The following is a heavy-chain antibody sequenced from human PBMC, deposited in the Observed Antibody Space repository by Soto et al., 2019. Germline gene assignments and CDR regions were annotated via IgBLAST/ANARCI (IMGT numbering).Heavy chain of an antibody. CDR2: ISAYNGNT. V-gene: IGHV1-18*01. J-gene: IGHJ6*02. Sequence: EASVKVSCKASGYTFTSYGISWVRQAPGQGLEWMGWISAYNGNTNYAQKLQGRVTMTTDTSTSTAYMELRSLRSDDTAVYYCARGVDCSSTSCYRYYYYGMDVWGQGTTVTVS. D-gene: IGHD2-2*01. CDR3: ARGVDCSSTSCYRYYYYGMDV. CDR1: GYTFTSYG.